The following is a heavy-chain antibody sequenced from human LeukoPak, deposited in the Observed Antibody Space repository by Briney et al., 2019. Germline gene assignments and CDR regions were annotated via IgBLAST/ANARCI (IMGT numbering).Heavy chain of an antibody. J-gene: IGHJ4*02. D-gene: IGHD5-12*01. Sequence: GGSLRLSCAASGFTFSSYAMHWVRQAPGKGLEWVAVISYDGSNKYYADSVKGRFTISRGNSKNTLYLQMNSLRAEDTAVYYCARGLEDIVATTYFDYWGQGTLVTVSS. V-gene: IGHV3-30-3*01. CDR2: ISYDGSNK. CDR1: GFTFSSYA. CDR3: ARGLEDIVATTYFDY.